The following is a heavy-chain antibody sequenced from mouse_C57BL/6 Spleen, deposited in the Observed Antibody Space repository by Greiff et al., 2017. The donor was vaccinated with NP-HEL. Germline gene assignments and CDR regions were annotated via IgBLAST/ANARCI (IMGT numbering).Heavy chain of an antibody. CDR1: GFTFSDYG. D-gene: IGHD2-4*01. CDR2: ISSGSSTI. J-gene: IGHJ4*01. V-gene: IGHV5-17*01. CDR3: ARGDDYENYYAMDY. Sequence: EVKLVESGGGLVKPGGSLKLSCAASGFTFSDYGMHWVRQAPEKGLEWVAYISSGSSTIYYADTVKGRFTISRANAKNTLFLQMTSLRSEDTAMYYCARGDDYENYYAMDYWGQGTSVTVSS.